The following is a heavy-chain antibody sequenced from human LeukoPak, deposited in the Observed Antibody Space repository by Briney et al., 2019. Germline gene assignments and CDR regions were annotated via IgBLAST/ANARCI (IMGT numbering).Heavy chain of an antibody. CDR1: GFTFSSYS. CDR2: ISSSGSYI. J-gene: IGHJ4*02. D-gene: IGHD3-16*02. V-gene: IGHV3-21*01. CDR3: ARGNDYVWGSYRSIPLHFDY. Sequence: PGGSLRLSCAASGFTFSSYSMNWVRQAPGKGLEWVSSISSSGSYIYYADSVKGRFTISRDNAKNSLYLQMNSLRAEDTAVYYCARGNDYVWGSYRSIPLHFDYWGQGTLVTVSS.